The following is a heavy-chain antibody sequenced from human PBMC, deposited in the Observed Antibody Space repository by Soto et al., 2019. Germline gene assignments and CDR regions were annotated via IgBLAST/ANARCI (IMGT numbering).Heavy chain of an antibody. CDR1: GVTVSNNY. D-gene: IGHD4-17*01. CDR3: ARNVPVTTLGY. CDR2: IYSTGNT. J-gene: IGHJ4*02. V-gene: IGHV3-66*01. Sequence: EVKLVESGGGLVQPGGSLRLSCAASGVTVSNNYMTWVRQAPGKGLELVSSIYSTGNTFYADSVKGRFTISIDNSKNTLYLQMNSLRVEDTAVYYCARNVPVTTLGYWGQGTLVTVSS.